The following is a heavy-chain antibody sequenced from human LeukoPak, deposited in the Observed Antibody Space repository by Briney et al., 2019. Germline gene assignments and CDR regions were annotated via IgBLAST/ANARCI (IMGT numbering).Heavy chain of an antibody. D-gene: IGHD1-26*01. CDR3: ARQRSGIVGYFDY. Sequence: SETLSLTCTVSSGSISTSNYYWSWIRQPPGKGLEWIGYIYYSGSTNYNPSLKSRVTISVDTSKNQFSLKLTSVTAADTAVYYCARQRSGIVGYFDYWGQGTLVTVSS. J-gene: IGHJ4*02. CDR2: IYYSGST. V-gene: IGHV4-61*01. CDR1: SGSISTSNYY.